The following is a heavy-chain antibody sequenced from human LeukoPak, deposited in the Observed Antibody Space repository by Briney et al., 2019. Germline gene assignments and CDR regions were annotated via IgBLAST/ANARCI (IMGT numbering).Heavy chain of an antibody. Sequence: PGGSLRLSCAASGFTFGTYNMNWVRQAPGKGLEWVSYISFSSSTIHYADSVKGRFTISRDNAKNSLYLQMNSLRDEDTAVYYCARGPVTRFEIWGQGTMVTVSS. CDR2: ISFSSSTI. CDR3: ARGPVTRFEI. V-gene: IGHV3-48*02. D-gene: IGHD4-17*01. J-gene: IGHJ3*02. CDR1: GFTFGTYN.